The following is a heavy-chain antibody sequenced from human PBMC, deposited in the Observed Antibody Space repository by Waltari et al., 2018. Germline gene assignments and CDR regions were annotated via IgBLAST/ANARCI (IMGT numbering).Heavy chain of an antibody. CDR3: ARGSGWLYYYGSGSSRQGMDV. D-gene: IGHD3-10*01. CDR2: INHSGST. J-gene: IGHJ6*02. V-gene: IGHV4-34*01. Sequence: QVQLQQWGAGLLKPSETLSLTCAVYGGSFSGYYWSWIRQPPGKGLEWIGEINHSGSTNYNPSLKSRVTISVDTSKNQFSLKLSSVTAADTAVYYCARGSGWLYYYGSGSSRQGMDVWGQGTTVTVSS. CDR1: GGSFSGYY.